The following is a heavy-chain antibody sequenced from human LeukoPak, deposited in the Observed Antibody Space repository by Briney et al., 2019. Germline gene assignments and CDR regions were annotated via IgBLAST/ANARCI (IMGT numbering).Heavy chain of an antibody. CDR2: INSDGSST. CDR1: GFTFSSYW. J-gene: IGHJ5*02. Sequence: GGSLRLSCAASGFTFSSYWVHWVRQAPGKGLVWVSRINSDGSSTSYADSVKGRFTISRDNAKNTLYLQMNSLRAEDTAVYYCARGTGYSGSLGPWGQGTLVTVST. V-gene: IGHV3-74*01. CDR3: ARGTGYSGSLGP. D-gene: IGHD1-26*01.